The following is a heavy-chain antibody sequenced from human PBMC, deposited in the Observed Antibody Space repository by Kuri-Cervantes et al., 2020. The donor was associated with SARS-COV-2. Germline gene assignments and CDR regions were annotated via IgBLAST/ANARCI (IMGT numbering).Heavy chain of an antibody. CDR1: GGSISSYY. J-gene: IGHJ5*02. V-gene: IGHV4-59*01. CDR3: ARIMTTLIECDP. Sequence: SETRSPACTVSGGSISSYYRSWIRQPPGKGLEWNGYIYTSGSNTYNPSLKSRVTIPVDTSKNQFSLKLSSVTAADTAVNYCARIMTTLIECDPWGQGTLVTVSS. D-gene: IGHD4-17*01. CDR2: IYTSGSN.